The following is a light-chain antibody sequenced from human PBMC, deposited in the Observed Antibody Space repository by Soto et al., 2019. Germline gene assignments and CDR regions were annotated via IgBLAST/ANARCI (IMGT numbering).Light chain of an antibody. CDR2: GAS. V-gene: IGKV3-20*01. CDR1: QSVTSSY. CDR3: QQYGALPR. Sequence: DIVLTQSPGTLSLSPGERATLSWRASQSVTSSYLAWYQHKPGQAPRLLIYGASSRATGIPDRFSGSGSGTDFTLTISRLEPEDFAVYFCQQYGALPRFGKGTRLEIK. J-gene: IGKJ5*01.